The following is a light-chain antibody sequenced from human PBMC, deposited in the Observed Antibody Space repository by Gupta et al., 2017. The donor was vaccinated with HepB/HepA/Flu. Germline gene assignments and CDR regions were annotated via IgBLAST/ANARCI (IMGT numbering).Light chain of an antibody. V-gene: IGKV1-39*01. Sequence: DIQRTPSPSSLSASVGHKVTITCRTSQTINNYLNWYQRRPGKAPHLLIYTASFLQGGVPSRFSGGGSGTXFTLTIXSLQPEDFATYYCQQCYSNPRTFGXGTRIEIK. CDR3: QQCYSNPRT. J-gene: IGKJ1*01. CDR2: TAS. CDR1: QTINNY.